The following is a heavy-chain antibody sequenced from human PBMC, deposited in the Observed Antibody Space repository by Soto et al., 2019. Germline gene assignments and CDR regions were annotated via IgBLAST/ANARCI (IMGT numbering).Heavy chain of an antibody. CDR3: ARSNYDILTGYPSYGMDV. D-gene: IGHD3-9*01. J-gene: IGHJ6*02. V-gene: IGHV4-39*01. CDR2: IYYSGST. CDR1: GGSISSSSYY. Sequence: PSETLSLTCTVSGGSISSSSYYWGWIRQPPGKGLEWIGSIYYSGSTYYNPSLNSRVTISVDTSKNQFSLKLSSVTAADTAVYYCARSNYDILTGYPSYGMDVWGQGTTVT.